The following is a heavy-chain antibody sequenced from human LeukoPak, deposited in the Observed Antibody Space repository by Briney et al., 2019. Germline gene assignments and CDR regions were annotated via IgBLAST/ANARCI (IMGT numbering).Heavy chain of an antibody. CDR2: MNPNSGNT. CDR3: ARGSGSIRGGYSGYDLDY. CDR1: GYTFTSYD. D-gene: IGHD5-12*01. V-gene: IGHV1-8*03. Sequence: ASVKVSCKASGYTFTSYDINWVRQATGQGLEWVGWMNPNSGNTGYAQKFQGRVTITRNTSISTAYMELSSLRSEDTAVYYCARGSGSIRGGYSGYDLDYWGQGTLVTVSS. J-gene: IGHJ4*02.